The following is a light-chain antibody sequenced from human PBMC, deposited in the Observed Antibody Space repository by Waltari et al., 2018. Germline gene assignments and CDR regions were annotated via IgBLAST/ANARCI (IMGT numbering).Light chain of an antibody. CDR3: QVWDTTRGF. Sequence: SYDLTQPPSVSVSPGQTATITCSGDKLGDKYVFWYQQKPGQSPVLVLYQDAKRPSGIPAQFSGSNSGNTATLTIRMTQPMDEADYYCQVWDTTRGFYGSGTKVTVL. CDR2: QDA. J-gene: IGLJ1*01. CDR1: KLGDKY. V-gene: IGLV3-1*01.